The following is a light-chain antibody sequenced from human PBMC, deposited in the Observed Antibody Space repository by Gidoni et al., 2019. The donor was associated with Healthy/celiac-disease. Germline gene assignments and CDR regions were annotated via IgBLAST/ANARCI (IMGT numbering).Light chain of an antibody. V-gene: IGKV3-20*01. Sequence: ERVMTQSPGTLSLSPGERATLSCRASQAVSNSYLAWYVQKPGQAPRLLIYGASNRATGTPDRFSGSGSGTVFTLTISRLEPEDFATYYCQQYGSSSVAFGQGTKVEIK. CDR2: GAS. J-gene: IGKJ1*01. CDR1: QAVSNSY. CDR3: QQYGSSSVA.